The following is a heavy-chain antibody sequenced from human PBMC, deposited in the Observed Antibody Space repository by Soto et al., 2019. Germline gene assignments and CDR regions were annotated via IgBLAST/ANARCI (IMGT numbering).Heavy chain of an antibody. Sequence: EVQLVESGGGLVQPGGSLRLSCAASGFTVSSNYMSWVRQAPGKGLEWVSVIYSGGSTYYADSVKGRFTISRHNSKNTLYLQMNSLRAEDTAVYYCARLYYDILTGHYTSYYYYYMDVWGKGTTVTVSS. CDR1: GFTVSSNY. J-gene: IGHJ6*03. CDR3: ARLYYDILTGHYTSYYYYYMDV. CDR2: IYSGGST. D-gene: IGHD3-9*01. V-gene: IGHV3-53*04.